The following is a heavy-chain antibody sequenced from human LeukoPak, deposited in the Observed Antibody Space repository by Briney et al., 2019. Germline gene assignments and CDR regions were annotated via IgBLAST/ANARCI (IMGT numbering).Heavy chain of an antibody. D-gene: IGHD5-18*01. Sequence: GGSLRLSCSVSGFTFSSYALHWVRQAPGMGLEYVSAISSIGGRTFYADSVRGRFTISRDNSKNTLYLQMSSLRAGDTAVYYCVKGSSGGNSYGFYDYWGQGTLVTVSS. CDR3: VKGSSGGNSYGFYDY. CDR2: ISSIGGRT. J-gene: IGHJ4*02. V-gene: IGHV3-64D*09. CDR1: GFTFSSYA.